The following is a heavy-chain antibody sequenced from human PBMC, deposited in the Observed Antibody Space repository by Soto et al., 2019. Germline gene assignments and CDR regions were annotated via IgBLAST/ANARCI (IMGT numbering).Heavy chain of an antibody. CDR1: GFTFSSYA. CDR3: ARAGCDCDSGYTLVGLRYGMDV. V-gene: IGHV3-30-3*01. J-gene: IGHJ6*02. CDR2: ISYGGSNK. D-gene: IGHD6-25*01. Sequence: QVQLVESGGGVVQPGRSLRLSCAASGFTFSSYAMHWVRQAPGKGLEGVAVISYGGSNKYYADSVKGRFTISRDKSKNTLNMQMNGLRAEVTAVYYCARAGCDCDSGYTLVGLRYGMDVWGQGTTVTVSS.